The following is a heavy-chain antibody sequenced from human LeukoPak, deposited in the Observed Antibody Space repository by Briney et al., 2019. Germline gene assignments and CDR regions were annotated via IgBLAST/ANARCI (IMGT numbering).Heavy chain of an antibody. CDR2: IYYSGST. D-gene: IGHD3-16*01. CDR1: GGSISSYY. CDR3: AREGGYRYYFDY. V-gene: IGHV4-59*01. Sequence: SETLSLTCTVSGGSISSYYWSWLRQPPGKGLEWIGYIYYSGSTNYNPSLKSRVTISVDTSKNQFSLKLSSVTAADTAVYYCAREGGYRYYFDYWGQGTLVTVSS. J-gene: IGHJ4*02.